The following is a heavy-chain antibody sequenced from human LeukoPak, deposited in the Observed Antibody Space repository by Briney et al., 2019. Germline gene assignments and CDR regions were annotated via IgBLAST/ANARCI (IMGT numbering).Heavy chain of an antibody. CDR1: GFTFSDYY. CDR2: ISSSGSTI. D-gene: IGHD2-2*01. J-gene: IGHJ4*02. Sequence: GGSLRLSCAASGFTFSDYYMSWIRQAPGKGLEWVSYISSSGSTIYYADSVKGRFTISRDNAKNSLYLQMNSLRAEDTAVYCCARGYCSSTSCYPFDYWGQGTLVTVSS. V-gene: IGHV3-11*01. CDR3: ARGYCSSTSCYPFDY.